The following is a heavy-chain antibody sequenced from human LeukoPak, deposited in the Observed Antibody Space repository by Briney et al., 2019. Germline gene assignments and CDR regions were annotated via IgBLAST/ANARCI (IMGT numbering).Heavy chain of an antibody. V-gene: IGHV1-2*02. CDR2: INPISGDT. J-gene: IGHJ4*02. Sequence: ASLKVSCKASGYTFTAFYIHWVRQAPGQGLEWMGWINPISGDTNYTQTFQGRVTMTRDTSISTAYMELNRLRSDDTAVFYCTRDLGGSCYFVYWGEGTLVSGSS. D-gene: IGHD6-13*01. CDR3: TRDLGGSCYFVY. CDR1: GYTFTAFY.